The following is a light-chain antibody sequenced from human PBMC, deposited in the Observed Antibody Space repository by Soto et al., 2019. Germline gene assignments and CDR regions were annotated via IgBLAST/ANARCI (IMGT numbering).Light chain of an antibody. V-gene: IGLV1-51*01. CDR3: GAWDGGLSAFV. CDR2: DNN. CDR1: SSNIGNSF. J-gene: IGLJ7*01. Sequence: QSVLTQPHSVSAAPGRTVTISCSGSSSNIGNSFVSWYQQLPGTAPRLLIYDNNERPSGIPDRFSGSKSGTSATLGITGLQTGDEADYYCGAWDGGLSAFVFGTGTQLTVL.